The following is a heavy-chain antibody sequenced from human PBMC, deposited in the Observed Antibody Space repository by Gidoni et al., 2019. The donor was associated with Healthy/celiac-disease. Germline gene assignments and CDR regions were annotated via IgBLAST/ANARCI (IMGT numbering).Heavy chain of an antibody. CDR2: FDPEDGET. J-gene: IGHJ6*02. D-gene: IGHD2-2*01. CDR1: GYPLTELS. V-gene: IGHV1-24*01. Sequence: QVQLVQSGAEVKKPGASVKVSCKVSGYPLTELSMHWVRQAPGKGLEWMGGFDPEDGETIYAQKFQGRVTMTEDTSTDTAYMELSSLRSEDTAVYYCATPYCSSTSCYDYYYYGMDVWGQGTTVTVSS. CDR3: ATPYCSSTSCYDYYYYGMDV.